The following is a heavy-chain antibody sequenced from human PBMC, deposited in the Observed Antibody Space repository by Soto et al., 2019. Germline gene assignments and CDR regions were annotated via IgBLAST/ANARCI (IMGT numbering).Heavy chain of an antibody. CDR2: IYYSGST. Sequence: PSETLSLTCTVSGDSISSGGYYWSWIRQHPGKGLEWIGYIYYSGSTYYNPSLKSRVIISVDTSKDQFSLKLSSVTAADTAVYYCARGELRFWFDPWGQGTLVTVSS. J-gene: IGHJ5*02. CDR3: ARGELRFWFDP. D-gene: IGHD1-26*01. V-gene: IGHV4-31*03. CDR1: GDSISSGGYY.